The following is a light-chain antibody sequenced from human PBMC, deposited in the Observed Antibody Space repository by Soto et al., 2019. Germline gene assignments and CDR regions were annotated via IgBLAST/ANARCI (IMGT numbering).Light chain of an antibody. CDR2: DVN. CDR1: TSDIGAYNY. V-gene: IGLV2-14*01. J-gene: IGLJ2*01. CDR3: SSFTSSSTLV. Sequence: QSVLTQPASVSGSPGQSITISCTGTTSDIGAYNYVSWYQHHPGKAPKLIISDVNYRPSGVSNRFSGSKSVNTASLTISGLQAEDEANYYCSSFTSSSTLVFGGGTKVTVL.